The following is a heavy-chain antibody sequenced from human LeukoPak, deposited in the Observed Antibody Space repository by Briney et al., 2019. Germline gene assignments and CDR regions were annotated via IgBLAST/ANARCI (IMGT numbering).Heavy chain of an antibody. CDR2: IYYSGST. CDR3: ARGKEVLDYDFWSGYPHHFDY. Sequence: SETLSLTCTVSGGSISSYYWSWIRQPPGKGLEWIGYIYYSGSTNYNPSLKSRVTISVDTSKNQFSLKLSSVTAADTAVYYCARGKEVLDYDFWSGYPHHFDYWGQGTLVTVSS. V-gene: IGHV4-59*08. D-gene: IGHD3-3*01. CDR1: GGSISSYY. J-gene: IGHJ4*02.